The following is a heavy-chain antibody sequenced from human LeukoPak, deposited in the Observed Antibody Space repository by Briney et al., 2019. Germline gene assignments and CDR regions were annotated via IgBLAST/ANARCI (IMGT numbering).Heavy chain of an antibody. CDR3: ARDSRLLWFGELNNWFDP. J-gene: IGHJ5*02. Sequence: GGSLRLSCTASGFSFSSNWMTWVRQAPGKGLEWVSSISSSSSYIYYADSVKGRFTISRDNAKNSLYLQMNSLRAEDTAVYYCARDSRLLWFGELNNWFDPWGQGTLVTVSS. D-gene: IGHD3-10*01. CDR2: ISSSSSYI. V-gene: IGHV3-21*01. CDR1: GFSFSSNW.